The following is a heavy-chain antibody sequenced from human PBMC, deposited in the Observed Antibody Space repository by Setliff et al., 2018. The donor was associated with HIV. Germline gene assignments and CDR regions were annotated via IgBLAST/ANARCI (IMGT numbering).Heavy chain of an antibody. J-gene: IGHJ6*03. V-gene: IGHV4-59*08. CDR1: GGSISSYY. Sequence: SETLSLTCTVSGGSISSYYWSWIRQPPGKGLEWIGYVYTSETTNYNPSLKSRVTVSVDMSKNQFSLELSSVTAADTAVYYCARHGAFYYYYYMDVWGKGTTVTVSS. CDR3: ARHGAFYYYYYMDV. CDR2: VYTSETT.